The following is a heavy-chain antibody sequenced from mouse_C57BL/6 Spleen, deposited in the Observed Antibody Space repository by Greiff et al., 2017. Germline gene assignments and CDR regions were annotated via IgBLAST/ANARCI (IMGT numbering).Heavy chain of an antibody. CDR3: ARSEVDLFAD. V-gene: IGHV1-69*01. J-gene: IGHJ3*01. D-gene: IGHD1-1*02. CDR2: IDPSDSYT. Sequence: VQLQQSGAELVMPGASVKLSCKASGYTFTSYWMHWVKQRPGQGLEWIGEIDPSDSYTNYNQKFKGKSTLTVDKSSSTAYMQLSSLTSEDSAVYYCARSEVDLFADWGQGTLVTVSA. CDR1: GYTFTSYW.